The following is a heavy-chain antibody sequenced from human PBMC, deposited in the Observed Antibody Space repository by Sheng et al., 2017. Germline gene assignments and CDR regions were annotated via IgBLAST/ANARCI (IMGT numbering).Heavy chain of an antibody. Sequence: QVHLVESGGGLVKPGGSLRLSCSGSGFSFSDSYMSWIRQAPGQGLEWVAYITTGNNDAYYADSVRGRFIISRDNAKTSLSLQMNDLRIDDTAVYYCARWVLGIDWGHGTLVTVSS. D-gene: IGHD7-27*01. V-gene: IGHV3-11*05. CDR2: ITTGNNDA. CDR1: GFSFSDSY. CDR3: ARWVLGID. J-gene: IGHJ4*01.